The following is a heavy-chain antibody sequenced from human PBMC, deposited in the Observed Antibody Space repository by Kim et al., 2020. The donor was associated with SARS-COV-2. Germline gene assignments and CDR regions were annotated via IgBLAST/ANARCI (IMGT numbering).Heavy chain of an antibody. CDR1: GFSLSTSGVA. J-gene: IGHJ6*02. Sequence: SGPTLVNPTQTLTLTCTCSGFSLSTSGVAVGWIRQPPGKALEWLALIYWDDDKRYSPSLKSRLTITKDTSKNQVVLTMTNVYPVDTATYYCAHRRPLGYGMDVWGQGTTVSVSS. CDR2: IYWDDDK. V-gene: IGHV2-5*02. CDR3: AHRRPLGYGMDV.